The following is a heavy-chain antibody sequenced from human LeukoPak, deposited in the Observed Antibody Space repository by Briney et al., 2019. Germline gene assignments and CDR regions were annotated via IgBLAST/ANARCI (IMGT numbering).Heavy chain of an antibody. CDR3: ADYGVSGVRNNFY. CDR2: ISVASNT. CDR1: GLAFSSYA. Sequence: SGGSLRLSCAASGLAFSSYAMSWVRQAPGKGLEWVSTISVASNTFYADSVKGRFTISRDNSRNTVYLQMTSLRADDTAVYYCADYGVSGVRNNFYWGQGTPVTVSS. V-gene: IGHV3-23*01. J-gene: IGHJ4*02. D-gene: IGHD3-3*01.